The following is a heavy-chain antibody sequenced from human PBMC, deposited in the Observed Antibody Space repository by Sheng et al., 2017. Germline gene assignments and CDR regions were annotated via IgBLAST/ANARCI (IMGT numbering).Heavy chain of an antibody. J-gene: IGHJ3*02. CDR3: ASSSTSYDAFDYR. CDR2: IYHSGST. Sequence: QLQLQESGSGLVKPSQTLSLTCAVSGGSISSGGYSWSWIRQPPGKGLEWIGYIYHSGSTYYNPSLKSRVTISVDRSKNQFSLKLSSVTAADTAVYYCASSSTSYDAFDYRGAKGTSGHRLF. CDR1: GGSISSGGYS. V-gene: IGHV4-30-2*01. D-gene: IGHD2-2*01.